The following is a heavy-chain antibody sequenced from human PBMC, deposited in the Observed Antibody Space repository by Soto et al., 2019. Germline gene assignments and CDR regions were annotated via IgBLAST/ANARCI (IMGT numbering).Heavy chain of an antibody. CDR1: GGSISSGGYY. CDR3: ARDFPHLDAGGSCSGMDV. D-gene: IGHD2-15*01. Sequence: QVQLQESGPGLVKPSQTLSLTCTVSGGSISSGGYYWSWIRQHPGKGLEWIGYIYYSGSTYYNPYLKSRVTISVDTSKNQFSLKLSSVTAADTAVYYCARDFPHLDAGGSCSGMDVWGQGTTVTVSS. J-gene: IGHJ6*02. V-gene: IGHV4-31*03. CDR2: IYYSGST.